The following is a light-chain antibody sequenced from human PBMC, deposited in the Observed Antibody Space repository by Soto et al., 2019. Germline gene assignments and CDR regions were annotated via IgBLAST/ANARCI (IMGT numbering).Light chain of an antibody. CDR3: QQYYTYPWT. V-gene: IGKV1-5*03. CDR1: QSISSW. Sequence: DIQMTQSPSTLSASVGDRVTITCRASQSISSWLAWYQQIPGKAPKLLIYKASNLESGVPSRFSGSGSGTELTITISSLHPDDFATYYCQQYYTYPWTFGPGTKVEI. J-gene: IGKJ1*01. CDR2: KAS.